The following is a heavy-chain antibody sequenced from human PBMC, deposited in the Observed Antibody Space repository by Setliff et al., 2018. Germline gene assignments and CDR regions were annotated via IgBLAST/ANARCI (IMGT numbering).Heavy chain of an antibody. D-gene: IGHD4-4*01. CDR1: GASINNHY. CDR3: ARGFPVTSYRSHYYMDV. Sequence: SSETLSLTCTVSGASINNHYWAWVRQSPGKGLEWIGEIYHDGNTKFNPSVHYNPSLKSRVTISIDKSKNHFSLTMTSVTAADTALYFCARGFPVTSYRSHYYMDVWGEGTTVTVSS. CDR2: IYHDGNT. V-gene: IGHV4-34*01. J-gene: IGHJ6*03.